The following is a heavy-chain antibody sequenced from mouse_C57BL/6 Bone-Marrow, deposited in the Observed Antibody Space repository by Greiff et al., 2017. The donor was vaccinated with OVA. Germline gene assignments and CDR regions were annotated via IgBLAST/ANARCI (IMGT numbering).Heavy chain of an antibody. J-gene: IGHJ2*01. Sequence: VQLQQSGAELVRPGTSVKVSCKASGYAFTNYLIEWVKQRPGQGLEWIGVINPGSGGTNYNEKFKGKATLTADKSSSTAYMQLSSLTSDDSAVYFCAREGGGNSFFDYWGQGTTLTVSS. CDR1: GYAFTNYL. CDR2: INPGSGGT. V-gene: IGHV1-54*01. D-gene: IGHD2-1*01. CDR3: AREGGGNSFFDY.